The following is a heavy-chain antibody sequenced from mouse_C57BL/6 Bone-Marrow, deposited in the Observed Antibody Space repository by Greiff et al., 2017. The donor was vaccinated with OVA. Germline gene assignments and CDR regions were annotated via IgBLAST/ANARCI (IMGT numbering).Heavy chain of an antibody. D-gene: IGHD4-1*01. CDR3: ARGTGARFAY. CDR1: GFTFSSYA. V-gene: IGHV5-4*03. Sequence: DVMLVESGGGLVKPGGSLKLSCAASGFTFSSYAMSWVRQTPEKRLEWVATISDGGSYTYYPDNVKGRFTISRDNAKNNLYLQMSHLKSEDTAMYYCARGTGARFAYWGQGTLVTVSA. CDR2: ISDGGSYT. J-gene: IGHJ3*01.